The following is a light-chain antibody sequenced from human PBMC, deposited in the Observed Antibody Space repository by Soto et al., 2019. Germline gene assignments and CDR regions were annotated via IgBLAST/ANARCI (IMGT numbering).Light chain of an antibody. CDR1: QDISNY. CDR2: DAS. V-gene: IGKV1-33*01. Sequence: DIQMTQSPSSLSASVGDRVTITCQASQDISNYLNWYQQKPGKAPKLLIYDASNFETGVPSRFSGSGSGTDFTFTISSLQPEDIATYYCQQYDNLPWTVGQGTKVEIK. J-gene: IGKJ1*01. CDR3: QQYDNLPWT.